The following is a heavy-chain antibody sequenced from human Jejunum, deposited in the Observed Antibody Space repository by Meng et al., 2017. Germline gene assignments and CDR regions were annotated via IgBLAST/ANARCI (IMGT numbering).Heavy chain of an antibody. CDR1: GDSSSLKYF. D-gene: IGHD1-14*01. Sequence: PLQGAGPGMVKPSETLSLTWTVSGDSSSLKYFWGWVRQAPGKGLEWIGSVDHSGSSYYNPSLKSRVTISVDTSKNEISLKLKSVTAADTAVYFCARDHYNFNWFFYWGQGTLVTVSS. V-gene: IGHV4-39*07. J-gene: IGHJ5*01. CDR2: VDHSGSS. CDR3: ARDHYNFNWFFY.